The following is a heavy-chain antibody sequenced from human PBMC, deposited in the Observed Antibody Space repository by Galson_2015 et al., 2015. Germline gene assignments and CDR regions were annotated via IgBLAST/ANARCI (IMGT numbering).Heavy chain of an antibody. Sequence: SVKVSCKASGSTFTTYGISWVRQAPGQGLEWMEWISTYNGNTNYPQKLQGRVTLTTDTSTSTVHMDLRSLRSDDTAVYYCARRNGDYDSNYYFYYMDVWGKGTTVTVSS. V-gene: IGHV1-18*01. J-gene: IGHJ6*03. D-gene: IGHD4-17*01. CDR2: ISTYNGNT. CDR1: GSTFTTYG. CDR3: ARRNGDYDSNYYFYYMDV.